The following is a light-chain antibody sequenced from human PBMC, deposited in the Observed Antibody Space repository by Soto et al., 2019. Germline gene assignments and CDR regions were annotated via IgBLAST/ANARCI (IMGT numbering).Light chain of an antibody. V-gene: IGLV2-23*01. CDR3: CSYAGSSTYV. Sequence: LTQPASVSGSPGQSITIACTGTSSDVGNYNLVSWYQQHPGKAPKLMIYEGSKRPSGVSNRFSGSKSGNTASLTISILQAEDEADYYCCSYAGSSTYVFGTGTKVTVL. J-gene: IGLJ1*01. CDR1: SSDVGNYNL. CDR2: EGS.